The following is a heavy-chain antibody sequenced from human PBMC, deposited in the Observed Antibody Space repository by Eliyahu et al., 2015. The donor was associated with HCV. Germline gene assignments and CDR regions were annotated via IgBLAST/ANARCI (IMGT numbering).Heavy chain of an antibody. J-gene: IGHJ4*02. Sequence: TFSNAWMNWVRQAPGKGLEWVGRIKSKTDGGTTDYAAPVKGRFTISRDDSKNTLYLQMNSLKTEDTAVYYCTTDRVLYYDFWSSGDYWGQGTLVTVSS. CDR1: TFSNAW. V-gene: IGHV3-15*07. D-gene: IGHD3-3*01. CDR2: IKSKTDGGTT. CDR3: TTDRVLYYDFWSSGDY.